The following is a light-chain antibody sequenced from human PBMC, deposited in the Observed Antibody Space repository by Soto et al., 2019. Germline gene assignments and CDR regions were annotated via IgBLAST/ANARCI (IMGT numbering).Light chain of an antibody. J-gene: IGKJ5*01. CDR2: AAS. CDR1: QSVTSNY. V-gene: IGKV3-20*01. Sequence: IVLTQSPGTLSLSPGERATLSCRASQSVTSNYLAWYQQKPGQAPRLLIYAASSRATGIPDRFSGSGSGTDFTLTISRLEPEDFVVYYCQQYGSSFLTFGQGTRLEIK. CDR3: QQYGSSFLT.